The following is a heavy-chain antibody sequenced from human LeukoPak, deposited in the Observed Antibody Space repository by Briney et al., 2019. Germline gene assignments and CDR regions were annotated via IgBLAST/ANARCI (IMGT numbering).Heavy chain of an antibody. CDR2: INHSGST. CDR1: GGSFSGYY. D-gene: IGHD6-6*01. V-gene: IGHV4-34*01. Sequence: SETLSLTCAVYGGSFSGYYWSWLRQPPGKGLEWLGEINHSGSTNYNPSLKSRVTISVDTSKNQFSLKLSSVTAADTAVYYCARNIAARLDFDYWGQGTLVTVSS. CDR3: ARNIAARLDFDY. J-gene: IGHJ4*02.